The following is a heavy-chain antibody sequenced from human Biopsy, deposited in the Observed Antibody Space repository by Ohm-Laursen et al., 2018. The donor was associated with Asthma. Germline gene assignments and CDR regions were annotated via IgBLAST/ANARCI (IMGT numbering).Heavy chain of an antibody. J-gene: IGHJ3*02. V-gene: IGHV3-9*01. D-gene: IGHD1-26*01. CDR1: GFNFDDYG. Sequence: LSLTCAAFGFNFDDYGMNWVRQGPGKGLGGVAGISWNRVSIAYAGSVRGRFTISRDNAKTSLYLQMNSLRDGDPAVYFCAKNSRRGSHDPFDIWGQGTMVTVSS. CDR2: ISWNRVSI. CDR3: AKNSRRGSHDPFDI.